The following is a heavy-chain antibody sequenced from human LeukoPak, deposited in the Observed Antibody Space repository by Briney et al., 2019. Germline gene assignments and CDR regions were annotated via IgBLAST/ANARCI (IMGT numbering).Heavy chain of an antibody. Sequence: GSLRLSCAASGFTFSSYSMNWVRQAPGKGLEWVSSISSSSSYIYYADSVKGRFIISRDNAKNSLYLQMNSLRAEDTAVYYCARDLTPGYYYDSSGCFDYWGQGTLVTVSS. J-gene: IGHJ4*02. V-gene: IGHV3-21*01. CDR2: ISSSSSYI. D-gene: IGHD3-22*01. CDR3: ARDLTPGYYYDSSGCFDY. CDR1: GFTFSSYS.